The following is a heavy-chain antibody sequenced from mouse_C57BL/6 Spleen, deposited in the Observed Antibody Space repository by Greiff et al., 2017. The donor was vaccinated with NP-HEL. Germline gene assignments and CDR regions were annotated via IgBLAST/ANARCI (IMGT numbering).Heavy chain of an antibody. CDR3: AITTEPY. Sequence: QVQLQQPGAELVMPGASVKLSCKASGYTFTSYWMHWVKQRPGQGLEWIGEIDPSDSYTNYNQKFKGKSTLTVDKSSSTAYMQLSSLTSEDSAVYYCAITTEPYWGQSTTLTVSS. CDR2: IDPSDSYT. D-gene: IGHD1-2*01. CDR1: GYTFTSYW. V-gene: IGHV1-69*01. J-gene: IGHJ2*01.